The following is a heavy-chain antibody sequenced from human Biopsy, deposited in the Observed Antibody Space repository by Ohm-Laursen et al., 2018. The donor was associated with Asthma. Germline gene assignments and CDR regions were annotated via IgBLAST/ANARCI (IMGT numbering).Heavy chain of an antibody. CDR1: GYTFTSYD. CDR2: INPNSGGT. CDR3: ARGQKSPGDRWFDP. Sequence: ASVKVSCKASGYTFTSYDINWVRQATGQGLEWRGRINPNSGGTNYAQKFQGRVTMTSDTSISTAYMELSRLRSDDTALYYCARGQKSPGDRWFDPWGQGTLVTVSS. V-gene: IGHV1-2*06. J-gene: IGHJ5*02. D-gene: IGHD7-27*01.